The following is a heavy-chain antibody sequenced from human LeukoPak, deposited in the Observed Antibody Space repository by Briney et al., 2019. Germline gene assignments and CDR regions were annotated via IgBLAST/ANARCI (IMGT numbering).Heavy chain of an antibody. V-gene: IGHV1-46*01. CDR3: ARSLRVRGVPDYMDV. CDR2: INPSGGST. J-gene: IGHJ6*03. Sequence: GASVKVSCKASGYTFTSYYMHWVRQAPGQGLEGMGIINPSGGSTSYAQKFQGRVTMTRDMSTSTVYMELSSLRSEDTAVYYCARSLRVRGVPDYMDVWGKGTTVIISS. CDR1: GYTFTSYY. D-gene: IGHD3-10*01.